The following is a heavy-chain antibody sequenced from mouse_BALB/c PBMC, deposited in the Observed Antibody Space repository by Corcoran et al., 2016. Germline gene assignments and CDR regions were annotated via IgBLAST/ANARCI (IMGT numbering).Heavy chain of an antibody. V-gene: IGHV1-81*01. CDR3: ATGFAY. J-gene: IGHJ3*01. CDR1: GYTFTDYV. CDR2: IYPGSGST. Sequence: QVQLQQSGPELVKPGASEKMSCKASGYTFTDYVISWVKQRTGQGLEWIGEIYPGSGSTYYNEKFKGKATLTADKSSNTAYMQLSSLTSEDSAVYFCATGFAYWGQGTLVTVSA.